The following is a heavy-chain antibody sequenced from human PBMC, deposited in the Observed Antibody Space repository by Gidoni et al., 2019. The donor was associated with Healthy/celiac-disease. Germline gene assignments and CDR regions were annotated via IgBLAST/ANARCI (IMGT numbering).Heavy chain of an antibody. Sequence: QVQLGQSGAEVKKPGAAVKVSCKASGYTFTGYYMHWVRQAPGQGLEWMGWVNTNSGGTNYAQKFQGRVTMTRDTSISTAYMELSRLRSDDTAVYYCASEYSSSPDAFDIWGQGTMVTVSS. D-gene: IGHD6-6*01. CDR3: ASEYSSSPDAFDI. CDR2: VNTNSGGT. V-gene: IGHV1-2*02. J-gene: IGHJ3*02. CDR1: GYTFTGYY.